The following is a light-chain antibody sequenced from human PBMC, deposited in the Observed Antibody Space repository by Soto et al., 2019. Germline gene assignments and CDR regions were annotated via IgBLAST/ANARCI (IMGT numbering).Light chain of an antibody. V-gene: IGLV1-44*01. Sequence: QSVLTQPPSASGTPGQRVTISCSGSSSNIGSKTVNWYQQLPGTVPKLLIYNSYQRPSGVPDRFSASKSGTSASLAISGLQSEDEADYYCSSWDASLKGYVFGTGTKVIVL. CDR3: SSWDASLKGYV. J-gene: IGLJ1*01. CDR2: NSY. CDR1: SSNIGSKT.